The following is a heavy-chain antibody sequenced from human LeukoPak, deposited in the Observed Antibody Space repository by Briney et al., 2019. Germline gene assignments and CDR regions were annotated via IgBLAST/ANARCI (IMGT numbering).Heavy chain of an antibody. Sequence: QPGGSLRLSCAVSGLTFSSSWMDWVRQAPGKGLEWVASINPDGNKKYSADSVKGRFTISRDNAENSLYLQMNSLRVKDTAFYYCARDLAYSRLDYWGQGMLVTVSS. J-gene: IGHJ4*02. D-gene: IGHD5-18*01. CDR3: ARDLAYSRLDY. CDR2: INPDGNKK. CDR1: GLTFSSSW. V-gene: IGHV3-7*01.